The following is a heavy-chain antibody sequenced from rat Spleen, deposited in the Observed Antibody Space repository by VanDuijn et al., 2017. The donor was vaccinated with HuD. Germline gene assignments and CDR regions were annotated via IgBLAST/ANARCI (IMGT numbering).Heavy chain of an antibody. J-gene: IGHJ2*01. V-gene: IGHV3-3*01. CDR1: GHSITSSYR. Sequence: EVQLQESGPGLVKPSQSLSLTCSVTGHSITSSYRWNWIREFPGNKLEWMGYINSAGSTNYNPSLKSRISITRDTSKNQFFLQLNSVTTEDTATYYCARGATVALCFDYWGQGVMVTVSS. CDR2: INSAGST. D-gene: IGHD1-1*01. CDR3: ARGATVALCFDY.